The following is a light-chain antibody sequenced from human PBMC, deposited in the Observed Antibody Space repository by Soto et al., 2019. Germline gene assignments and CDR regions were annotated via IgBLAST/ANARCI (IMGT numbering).Light chain of an antibody. CDR1: SSNIGSNT. V-gene: IGLV1-44*01. CDR3: AAWDDSLNGYV. Sequence: QSVLTRPPSASGTPGQRVTISCSGSSSNIGSNTVNWYQQLPGTAPKLLIYSNNQWPSGVPDRFSGSKSGTSASLAISGLQSEDEADYYCAAWDDSLNGYVFGTGTKVTVL. J-gene: IGLJ1*01. CDR2: SNN.